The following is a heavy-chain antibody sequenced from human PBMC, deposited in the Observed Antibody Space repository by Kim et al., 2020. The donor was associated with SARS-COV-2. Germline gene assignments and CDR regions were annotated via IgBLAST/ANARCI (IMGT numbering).Heavy chain of an antibody. Sequence: GGSLRLSCAASGFTFDDYARHWGRQAPGKGREGVSGISWNSGSIGSADSVKGRFTISRDNAKNSLYLQRNSLRAEDTALYYCAKDTNYDSSGYKVNGMDVWGQGTTVTVSS. J-gene: IGHJ6*02. D-gene: IGHD3-22*01. V-gene: IGHV3-9*01. CDR1: GFTFDDYA. CDR2: ISWNSGSI. CDR3: AKDTNYDSSGYKVNGMDV.